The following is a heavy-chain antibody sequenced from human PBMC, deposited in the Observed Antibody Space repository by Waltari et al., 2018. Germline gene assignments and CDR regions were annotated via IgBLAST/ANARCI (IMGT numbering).Heavy chain of an antibody. D-gene: IGHD6-13*01. CDR3: ARPGFPEGAAADPMWSFDV. Sequence: QVQLQQWGAGLLRPSETLSLTCAVSGESLSGYLWSWIRQSPGKGLEWIGDVSHSGNNNYNPSLKSRVVLSLDPSKNQFSLNLTSVTAADTAVYYCARPGFPEGAAADPMWSFDVWSQGTLVTVSS. CDR2: VSHSGNN. CDR1: GESLSGYL. V-gene: IGHV4-34*01. J-gene: IGHJ3*01.